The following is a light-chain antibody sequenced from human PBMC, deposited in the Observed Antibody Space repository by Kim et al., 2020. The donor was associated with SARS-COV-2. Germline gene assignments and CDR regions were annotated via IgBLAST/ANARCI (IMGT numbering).Light chain of an antibody. CDR1: QGIRND. V-gene: IGKV1-17*02. CDR3: LQYTSHVLS. Sequence: ASVGDRVTITCRASQGIRNDLTGYQQKPGQAPKRLIYSASNLQTGVPSRFSGSGSGTEFTLTISNVQPEDFATYYCLQYTSHVLSFGGGTKVDIK. J-gene: IGKJ4*01. CDR2: SAS.